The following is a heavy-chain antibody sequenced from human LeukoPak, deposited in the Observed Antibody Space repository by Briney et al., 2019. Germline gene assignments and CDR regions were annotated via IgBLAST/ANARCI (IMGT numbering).Heavy chain of an antibody. CDR3: APGYCSSSSCTHYFDY. D-gene: IGHD2-2*01. CDR2: ISSSRNTI. Sequence: GGSLRLSCAASGFTFSTYSMNWVRQAPGKGLEWVSYISSSRNTIYYADSVKGRFTVSRDNAKNSLYLQMNSPRVEDTAVYYCAPGYCSSSSCTHYFDYWSQGTLVTVSS. CDR1: GFTFSTYS. J-gene: IGHJ4*02. V-gene: IGHV3-48*01.